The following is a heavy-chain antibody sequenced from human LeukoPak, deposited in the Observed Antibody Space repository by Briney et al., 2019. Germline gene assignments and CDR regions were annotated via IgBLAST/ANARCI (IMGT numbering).Heavy chain of an antibody. V-gene: IGHV3-48*02. D-gene: IGHD1-26*01. CDR3: ASSGSYRFDY. CDR1: GFTFSSYS. CDR2: ITAGGTAM. J-gene: IGHJ4*02. Sequence: GGSLRLSCAASGFTFSSYSMNWVRQAPGKGLERVSHITAGGTAMFYADSVKGRFTISRDNAKNSLYLQMNSLRDEDTAVYYCASSGSYRFDYWGQGTLVTVSS.